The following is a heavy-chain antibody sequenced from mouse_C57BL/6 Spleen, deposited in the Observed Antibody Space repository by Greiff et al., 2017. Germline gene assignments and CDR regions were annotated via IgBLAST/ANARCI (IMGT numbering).Heavy chain of an antibody. V-gene: IGHV5-17*01. CDR1: GFTFSDYG. CDR2: ISSGSSTI. Sequence: EVKLMESGGGLVKPGGSLKLSCAASGFTFSDYGMHWVRQAPEKGLEWVAYISSGSSTIYYADTGKGRFTISRDNAKNTLFLQMTSLRSEDTAMYYCASPDSSGYVAVDYWGQGTTLTVSS. D-gene: IGHD3-2*02. CDR3: ASPDSSGYVAVDY. J-gene: IGHJ2*01.